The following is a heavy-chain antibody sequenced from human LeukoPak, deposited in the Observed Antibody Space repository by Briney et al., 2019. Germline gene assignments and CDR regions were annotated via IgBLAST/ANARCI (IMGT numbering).Heavy chain of an antibody. J-gene: IGHJ4*02. CDR1: GFTFSRHG. CDR3: ARDPGYCSGGSCYSSYYFDY. D-gene: IGHD2-15*01. CDR2: ISSSGSTI. Sequence: GGTLRLSCVASGFTFSRHGMNWVRQAPGKGLEWVSYISSSGSTIYYADSVKGRFTISRDNAKNSLYLQMNSLRAEDTAVYYCARDPGYCSGGSCYSSYYFDYWGQGTLVTVSS. V-gene: IGHV3-48*04.